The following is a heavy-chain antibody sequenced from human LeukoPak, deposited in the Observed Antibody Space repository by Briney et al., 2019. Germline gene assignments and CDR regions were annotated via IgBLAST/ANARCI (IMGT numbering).Heavy chain of an antibody. CDR3: ARGTYYYDSSGSIDY. V-gene: IGHV1-8*01. Sequence: ASVKVSCKASGYTFTGYDINWVRQATGQGLEWMGWMNPNRGNTGYAQKFQGRVTMTRNTSISTAYMELSSLRSEDTAVYYCARGTYYYDSSGSIDYWGQGTLVTVSS. D-gene: IGHD3-22*01. CDR2: MNPNRGNT. J-gene: IGHJ4*02. CDR1: GYTFTGYD.